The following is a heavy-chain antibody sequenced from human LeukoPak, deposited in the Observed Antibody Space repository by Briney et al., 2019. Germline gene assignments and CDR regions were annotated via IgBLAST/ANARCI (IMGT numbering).Heavy chain of an antibody. Sequence: SETLSLTCAVYGGSFSGYYWSWIRQPPGKGLEWIGEINHSGSTDYNPSLKSRVTISVDTSKNQFSLKLSSVTAADTAVYYCALSYGVYYYGMDVWGQGTTATVSS. D-gene: IGHD5-18*01. CDR3: ALSYGVYYYGMDV. CDR1: GGSFSGYY. J-gene: IGHJ6*02. CDR2: INHSGST. V-gene: IGHV4-34*01.